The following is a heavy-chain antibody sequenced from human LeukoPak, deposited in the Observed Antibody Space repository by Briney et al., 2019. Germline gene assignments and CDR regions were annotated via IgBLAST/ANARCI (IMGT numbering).Heavy chain of an antibody. CDR1: GGSISSYY. J-gene: IGHJ4*02. CDR3: AGEGLTNAYNPLGH. V-gene: IGHV4-34*01. CDR2: IKQSENT. D-gene: IGHD5-24*01. Sequence: SETLSLTCTVSGGSISSYYWSWIRQPPGMGLEWIGEIKQSENTNYNPSLKSRVTISIDPSKNQISLKLTSVTAADTGVYYCAGEGLTNAYNPLGHWGQGTLVTVSS.